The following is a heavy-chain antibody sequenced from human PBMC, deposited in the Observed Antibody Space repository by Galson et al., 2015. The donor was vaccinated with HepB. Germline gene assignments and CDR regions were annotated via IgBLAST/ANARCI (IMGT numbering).Heavy chain of an antibody. J-gene: IGHJ5*01. CDR2: ISSSSSYI. V-gene: IGHV3-21*01. CDR3: ARVGYYDSSGYVENWFDP. D-gene: IGHD3-22*01. Sequence: APGKGLEWVSSISSSSSYIYYADSVKGRFTISRDNAKNSLYLQMNSLRAEDTAVYYCARVGYYDSSGYVENWFDPWGQGTLVTVSS.